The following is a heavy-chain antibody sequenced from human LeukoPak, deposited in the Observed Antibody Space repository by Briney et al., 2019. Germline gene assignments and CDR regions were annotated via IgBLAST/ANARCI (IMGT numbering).Heavy chain of an antibody. CDR2: IHYTGIT. CDR1: GGSIISRTYY. D-gene: IGHD3-16*01. CDR3: AKRILGELHSGGDAFDI. V-gene: IGHV4-39*01. J-gene: IGHJ3*02. Sequence: PSETLSLTCTVSGGSIISRTYYWGWIRQPPGKRLEWIRSIHYTGITSYSPSLKSRVTISVDTSKNQFSLKLSSVTAADTAVYYCAKRILGELHSGGDAFDIWGQGTMVTVSS.